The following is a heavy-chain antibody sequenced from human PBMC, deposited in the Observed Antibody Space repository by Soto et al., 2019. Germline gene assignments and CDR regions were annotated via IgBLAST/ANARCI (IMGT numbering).Heavy chain of an antibody. V-gene: IGHV4-59*01. CDR1: GGSISSYY. Sequence: SSETLALTCTVSGGSISSYYWSWIRQPPGKGLEWIGYIYYSGSTNYNPSLKSRVTISVDTSKNQFSLKLSSVTAADTAVYYCAKKLSHGDYDWFDPWGQGALVTVSS. D-gene: IGHD4-17*01. J-gene: IGHJ5*02. CDR2: IYYSGST. CDR3: AKKLSHGDYDWFDP.